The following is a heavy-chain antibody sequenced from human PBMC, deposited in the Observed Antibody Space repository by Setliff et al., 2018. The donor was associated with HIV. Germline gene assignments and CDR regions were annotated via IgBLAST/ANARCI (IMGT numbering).Heavy chain of an antibody. D-gene: IGHD3-22*01. V-gene: IGHV4-4*09. Sequence: PSETLSLTCTVSGGSISSYYWSWIRQPPGKGLEWIGYIYTSGSTNYNPSLKSRVTISLDTSKNQFSLKLTSVTAADTAVYYCARASYYYDSSGWVDYWGQGTLVTVSS. CDR3: ARASYYYDSSGWVDY. CDR1: GGSISSYY. CDR2: IYTSGST. J-gene: IGHJ4*02.